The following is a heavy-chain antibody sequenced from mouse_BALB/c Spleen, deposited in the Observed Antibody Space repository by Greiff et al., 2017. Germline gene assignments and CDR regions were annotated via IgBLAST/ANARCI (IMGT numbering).Heavy chain of an antibody. CDR3: ARSSTVVEFFDY. CDR1: GFNIKDTY. D-gene: IGHD1-1*01. CDR2: IDPANGNT. V-gene: IGHV14-3*02. Sequence: VQLQQSGAELVKPGASVKLSCTASGFNIKDTYMHWVKQRPEQGLEWIGRIDPANGNTKYDPKFQGKATITADTSSNTAYLQLSSLTSEDTAVYYCARSSTVVEFFDYWGQGTTLTVSS. J-gene: IGHJ2*01.